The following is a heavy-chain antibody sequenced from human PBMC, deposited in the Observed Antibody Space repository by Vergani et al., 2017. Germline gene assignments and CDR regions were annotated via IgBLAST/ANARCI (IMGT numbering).Heavy chain of an antibody. D-gene: IGHD5/OR15-5a*01. CDR1: GFTFSSYA. CDR3: AREVRVYDY. Sequence: QVQLVESGGGVVQPGRSLRLSCAASGFTFSSYAMHWVRQAPGKGLEWVAVISYDGSNKYYADSVKGRFTISRDNSKNTLFLQMNSLRAEDKAVYYCAREVRVYDYWGQGSLVTVSS. J-gene: IGHJ4*02. V-gene: IGHV3-30-3*01. CDR2: ISYDGSNK.